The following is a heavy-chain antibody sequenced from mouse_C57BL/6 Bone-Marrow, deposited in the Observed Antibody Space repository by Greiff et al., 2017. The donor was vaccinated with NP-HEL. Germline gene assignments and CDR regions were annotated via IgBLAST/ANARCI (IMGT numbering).Heavy chain of an antibody. J-gene: IGHJ4*01. CDR3: ATPIYYYGSSYVEYYAMDY. D-gene: IGHD1-1*01. CDR2: IHPNSGST. Sequence: QVQLQQPGAELVKPGASVKLSCKASGYTFTSYWMHWVKQRPGQGLEWIGMIHPNSGSTNYNEKFKSKATLTVDKSSSTAYMQLSSLTSEDSAVYYCATPIYYYGSSYVEYYAMDYWGQGTSVTVSS. CDR1: GYTFTSYW. V-gene: IGHV1-64*01.